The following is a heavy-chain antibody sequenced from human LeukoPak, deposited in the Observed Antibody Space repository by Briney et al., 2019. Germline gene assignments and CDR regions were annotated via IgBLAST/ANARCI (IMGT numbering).Heavy chain of an antibody. Sequence: SVKVSYKASGGTFSSYAISWVRQAPGQGLEWMGRIIPILGIANYAQKFQGRVTITADKSTSTAYMELSSLRSEDTAVYYCARTVDDGFDYWGQGTLVTVSS. CDR1: GGTFSSYA. CDR2: IIPILGIA. V-gene: IGHV1-69*04. CDR3: ARTVDDGFDY. D-gene: IGHD4-23*01. J-gene: IGHJ4*02.